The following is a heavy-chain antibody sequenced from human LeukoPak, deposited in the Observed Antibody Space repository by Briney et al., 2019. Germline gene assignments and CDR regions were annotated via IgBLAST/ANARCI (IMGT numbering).Heavy chain of an antibody. CDR2: IYSGGST. D-gene: IGHD1-14*01. CDR1: GFTVSSNY. Sequence: PGGSLRHSCAASGFTVSSNYMSWVRQAPGKGLEWVSVIYSGGSTYYADSVKGRFTISRDNSKNTLYLQMNSLRAEDTAVYYCTVTTSLDYWGQGTLVTVSS. CDR3: TVTTSLDY. V-gene: IGHV3-66*01. J-gene: IGHJ4*02.